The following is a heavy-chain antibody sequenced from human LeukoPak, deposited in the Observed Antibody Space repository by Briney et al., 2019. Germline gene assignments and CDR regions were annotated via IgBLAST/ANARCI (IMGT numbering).Heavy chain of an antibody. J-gene: IGHJ3*01. CDR3: ARPVRSGGVRVPFDV. CDR2: ASLISLMT. CDR1: GYSFISYD. V-gene: IGHV1-8*01. D-gene: IGHD3-10*01. Sequence: GASVKVSCKGPGYSFISYDINWGRQGPGQGLEWLGCASLISLMTGTLPTFQGRIASTTNTPAETASMELPTLTSASTALSFFARPVRSGGVRVPFDVWGQGSMVTVS.